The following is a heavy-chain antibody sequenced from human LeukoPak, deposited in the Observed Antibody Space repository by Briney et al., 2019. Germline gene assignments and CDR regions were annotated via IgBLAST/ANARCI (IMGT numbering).Heavy chain of an antibody. CDR2: INHSGST. J-gene: IGHJ6*02. Sequence: SETLSLTCAVYGGSFSGYYWSWIRQPPGKGLEWIGEINHSGSTNYNPSLKSRVTISVDTSKNQFSLKLSSVTAADTAVYYCARDRIAAAGPVLIDYGMDVWGQGTTVTVFS. V-gene: IGHV4-34*01. CDR1: GGSFSGYY. D-gene: IGHD6-13*01. CDR3: ARDRIAAAGPVLIDYGMDV.